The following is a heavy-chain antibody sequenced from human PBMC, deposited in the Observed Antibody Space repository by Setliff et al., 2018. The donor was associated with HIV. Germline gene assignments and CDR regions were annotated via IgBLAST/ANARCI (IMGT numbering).Heavy chain of an antibody. CDR3: ARDQLRIPERWDFDF. CDR1: GFVFSDHS. CDR2: ISATGTTV. D-gene: IGHD1-26*01. J-gene: IGHJ4*02. V-gene: IGHV3-48*01. Sequence: GGSLRLSCVGSGFVFSDHSLHWVRQAPGEGLEWLSYISATGTTVSYADSVRGRFIISRDSVRNVLYLQMESLRVEDTALYYCARDQLRIPERWDFDFWGQGTLVTVSS.